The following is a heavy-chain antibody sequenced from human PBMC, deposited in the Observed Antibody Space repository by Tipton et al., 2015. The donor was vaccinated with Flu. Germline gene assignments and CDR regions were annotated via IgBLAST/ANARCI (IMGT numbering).Heavy chain of an antibody. V-gene: IGHV4-4*07. D-gene: IGHD3-10*01. J-gene: IGHJ4*02. CDR1: GGSLSSYY. Sequence: GSLRLSCTVSGGSLSSYYWSWIRQPAGKGLKWIGRVYTSGGTKFNPSLRGRLTMSVDASKKEFSLKLSSVTAADTAVYYCARGSGSGTFMIFDFWGQGTLVTVSS. CDR2: VYTSGGT. CDR3: ARGSGSGTFMIFDF.